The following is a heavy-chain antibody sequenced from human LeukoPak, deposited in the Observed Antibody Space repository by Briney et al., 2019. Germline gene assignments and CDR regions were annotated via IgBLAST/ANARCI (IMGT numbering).Heavy chain of an antibody. V-gene: IGHV4-39*01. CDR2: IYYSGNT. J-gene: IGHJ6*03. D-gene: IGHD3-10*01. CDR3: ARHVWGYGSGSSAARLPYYYYYMDV. CDR1: AASISSSTYY. Sequence: SQTLSLTCAVSAASISSSTYYWGWIRQPPGKGLEWIVTIYYSGNTHYHPSLKSRVTISLDTSKNQFSLKLSSVTAADTAVYYCARHVWGYGSGSSAARLPYYYYYMDVWGRGTTVTVSS.